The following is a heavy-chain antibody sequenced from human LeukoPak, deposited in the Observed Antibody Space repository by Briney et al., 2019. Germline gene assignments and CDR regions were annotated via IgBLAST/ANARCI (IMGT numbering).Heavy chain of an antibody. D-gene: IGHD3-3*01. CDR2: ISYDGSNK. J-gene: IGHJ3*02. Sequence: GGSLRLSCAASGFTFSSYAMHWVRQAPGKGLEWVAVISYDGSNKYYADFVKGRFTISRDNSKNTLYLQMNSLRAEDTAVYYCARDTYYDFWSGSGGAFDIWGQGTMVTVSS. CDR1: GFTFSSYA. V-gene: IGHV3-30-3*01. CDR3: ARDTYYDFWSGSGGAFDI.